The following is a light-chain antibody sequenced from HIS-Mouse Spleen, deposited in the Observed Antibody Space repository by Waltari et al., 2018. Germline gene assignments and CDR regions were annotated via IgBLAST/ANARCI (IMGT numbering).Light chain of an antibody. CDR1: QSVSSSY. CDR2: GAS. J-gene: IGKJ1*01. Sequence: EIALTQSPGTLSLSPGGRATLACMASQSVSSSYLARYQQKPGQAPRLLIYGASSRATGIPDRFSGSGSGTDFTLTISRLEPEDFAVYYCQQYGSSPRTFGQGTKVEIK. CDR3: QQYGSSPRT. V-gene: IGKV3-20*01.